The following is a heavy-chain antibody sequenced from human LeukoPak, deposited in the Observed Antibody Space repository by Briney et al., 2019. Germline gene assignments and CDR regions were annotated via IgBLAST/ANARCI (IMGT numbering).Heavy chain of an antibody. Sequence: QPGRSLRLALAPSAFTFSSYAMSCVRQPAGEWIELVSAISGSGGSAYYADSVKGRFTISRDNSKNTLYLQMNSLRAEDTAVYYCATYDILTGILLDVWGQGTTVTVSS. D-gene: IGHD3-9*01. CDR2: ISGSGGSA. CDR3: ATYDILTGILLDV. CDR1: AFTFSSYA. V-gene: IGHV3-23*01. J-gene: IGHJ6*02.